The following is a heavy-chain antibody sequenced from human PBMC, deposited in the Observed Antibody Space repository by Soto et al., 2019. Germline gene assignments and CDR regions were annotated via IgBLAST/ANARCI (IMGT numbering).Heavy chain of an antibody. D-gene: IGHD3-16*01. Sequence: PSETLSLTCAFNSRSFSDYYWSWIRQPPGKGLEWIGEINHSGSTNYNPSLKSRVTISVDTSKNQFSLKLSSVTAADTAVYYCARGVSGGYYYYMDVWGKGTTVS. V-gene: IGHV4-34*01. CDR2: INHSGST. CDR3: ARGVSGGYYYYMDV. CDR1: SRSFSDYY. J-gene: IGHJ6*03.